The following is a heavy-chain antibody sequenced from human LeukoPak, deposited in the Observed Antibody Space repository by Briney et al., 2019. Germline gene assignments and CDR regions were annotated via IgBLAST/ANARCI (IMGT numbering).Heavy chain of an antibody. CDR3: ARDPRSGCTSTSCFWGWFDP. D-gene: IGHD2-2*01. CDR1: GFTFSSYS. CDR2: ISSRSSYI. Sequence: GSLRLSCAASGFTFSSYSMNWVRQAPGKGLEWVSSISSRSSYIYYADSAKGRFTISRDNAKNSLYLQMNSLRAEDTAVYYCARDPRSGCTSTSCFWGWFDPWGQGTLVTASS. J-gene: IGHJ5*02. V-gene: IGHV3-21*01.